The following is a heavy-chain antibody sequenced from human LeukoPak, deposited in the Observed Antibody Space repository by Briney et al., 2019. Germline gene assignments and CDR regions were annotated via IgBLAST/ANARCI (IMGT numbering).Heavy chain of an antibody. CDR1: GFTVSSNY. J-gene: IGHJ4*02. D-gene: IGHD6-6*01. V-gene: IGHV3-66*03. CDR3: ARGGFIAARLYY. CDR2: IYDSGTT. Sequence: GGSLRLSCATSGFTVSSNYMSWVRQAPGKGLEWVSVIYDSGTTYYADSVKGRFTISRDNSKNTLYLQMNSLRAEDTAVYCCARGGFIAARLYYWGQGTLVTVSS.